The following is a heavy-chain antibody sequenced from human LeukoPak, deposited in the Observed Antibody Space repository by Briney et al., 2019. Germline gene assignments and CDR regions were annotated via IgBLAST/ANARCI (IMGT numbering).Heavy chain of an antibody. CDR2: ISSSGSTI. CDR3: AELGITMVGGV. J-gene: IGHJ6*04. Sequence: GGTLRLSCAASGFTFSSYGMSWVRQAPGKGLEWVSYISSSGSTIYYADSVKGRFTISRDNAKNSLYLQMNSLRAEDTAVYYCAELGITMVGGVWGKGTTVTISS. V-gene: IGHV3-48*04. CDR1: GFTFSSYG. D-gene: IGHD3-10*02.